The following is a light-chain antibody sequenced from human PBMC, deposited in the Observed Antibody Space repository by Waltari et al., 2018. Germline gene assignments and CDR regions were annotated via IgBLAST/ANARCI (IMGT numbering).Light chain of an antibody. J-gene: IGLJ3*02. CDR2: LDT. V-gene: IGLV3-25*03. CDR3: QSTDSSGIWV. Sequence: SNGLTQPPSVSVSPGQTARITCSGDGLPKQYAYWYQQKPGQAPVLIIYLDTERPSLIPARCSGSTSGTTVTLSISGVQAEDEADYYCQSTDSSGIWVFGGGTKLTVL. CDR1: GLPKQY.